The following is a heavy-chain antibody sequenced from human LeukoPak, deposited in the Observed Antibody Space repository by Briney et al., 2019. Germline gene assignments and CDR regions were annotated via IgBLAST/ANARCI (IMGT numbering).Heavy chain of an antibody. CDR2: IYYSGST. J-gene: IGHJ4*02. Sequence: SETLSLTCTVSGGSISSYYWSWIRQPPGKGLEWIGYIYYSGSTNYNPSLKRRVTISVDTSKNQFSLKLSSVTAADPAVYYCASQYYYDSSGYYSYYFDYWGQGTLVTVSS. V-gene: IGHV4-59*01. D-gene: IGHD3-22*01. CDR3: ASQYYYDSSGYYSYYFDY. CDR1: GGSISSYY.